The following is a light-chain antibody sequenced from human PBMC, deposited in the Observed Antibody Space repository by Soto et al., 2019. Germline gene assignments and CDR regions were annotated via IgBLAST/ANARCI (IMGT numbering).Light chain of an antibody. CDR1: QSVRSY. Sequence: EIVLTQSPATLSLSPGERATLSCRASQSVRSYLAWYQQKPGQAPRLLIYGASTRATGIPARFSGSGSGTEFTLAISSLQSEDFAVYYCQQYNNWPPWTFGQGTKVDNK. CDR2: GAS. V-gene: IGKV3-15*01. CDR3: QQYNNWPPWT. J-gene: IGKJ1*01.